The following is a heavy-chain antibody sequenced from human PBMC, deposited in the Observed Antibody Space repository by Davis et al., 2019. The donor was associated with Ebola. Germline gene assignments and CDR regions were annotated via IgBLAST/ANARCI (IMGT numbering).Heavy chain of an antibody. CDR2: ISSSGSTI. CDR1: GFTFSDYY. D-gene: IGHD1-26*01. Sequence: GGSLRLSCAASGFTFSDYYMSWIRQAPGKGLEWVSYISSSGSTIYYADSVKGRFTISRDNAKNSLYLQMNSLRDEDTAVYYCARDREWELLLVYYYGMDVWGQGTTVTVSS. J-gene: IGHJ6*02. CDR3: ARDREWELLLVYYYGMDV. V-gene: IGHV3-11*04.